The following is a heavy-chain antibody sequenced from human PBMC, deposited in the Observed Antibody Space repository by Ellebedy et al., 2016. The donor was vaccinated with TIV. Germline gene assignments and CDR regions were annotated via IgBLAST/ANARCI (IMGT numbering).Heavy chain of an antibody. D-gene: IGHD2-15*01. CDR1: GFTFSSYW. CDR3: ASPRGGYCRGDSCIFDY. J-gene: IGHJ4*02. CDR2: TSYDGSNN. Sequence: PGGSLRLSCAASGFTFSSYWMSWVRQVRQAPGRGLEWVAGTSYDGSNNYYADSVKGRFTISRDNSKNTLYLQMNSLRTEDTAVYYCASPRGGYCRGDSCIFDYWGQGSLVTVSS. V-gene: IGHV3-30-3*01.